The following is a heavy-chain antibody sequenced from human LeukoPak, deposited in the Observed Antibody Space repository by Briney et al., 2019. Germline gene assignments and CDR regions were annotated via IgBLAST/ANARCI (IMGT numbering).Heavy chain of an antibody. D-gene: IGHD3/OR15-3a*01. V-gene: IGHV3-7*01. CDR3: ATDGTSFEY. CDR2: IKGDGDVK. J-gene: IGHJ4*02. CDR1: GFNFRNSW. Sequence: PGGSLRLSCAASGFNFRNSWMTWVRQAPGLGLEWVANIKGDGDVKYYVDSVKGRFSISRDNARNLLYLQMYALRAEDTALYYCATDGTSFEYWGQGILVTVSS.